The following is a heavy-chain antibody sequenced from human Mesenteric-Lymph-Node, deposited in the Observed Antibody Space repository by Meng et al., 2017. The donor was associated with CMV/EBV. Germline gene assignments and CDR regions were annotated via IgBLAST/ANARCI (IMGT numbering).Heavy chain of an antibody. Sequence: SGDSVSSDSATWNWLRQSASGGLEWLGRTYYRSKWYNDYALSVKSRVIINPDTSKNQFSLQLSSVTPEDTAVYYCARAANWGAIDYWGQGTLVTVSS. V-gene: IGHV6-1*01. CDR3: ARAANWGAIDY. CDR2: TYYRSKWYN. CDR1: GDSVSSDSAT. J-gene: IGHJ4*02. D-gene: IGHD7-27*01.